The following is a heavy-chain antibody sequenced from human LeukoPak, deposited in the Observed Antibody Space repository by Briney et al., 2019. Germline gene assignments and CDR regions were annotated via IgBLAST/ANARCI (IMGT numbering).Heavy chain of an antibody. J-gene: IGHJ5*02. D-gene: IGHD3-10*01. Sequence: GGSLRLSCAASGNYWMHWVRQVPGKGLVWVSHINSDGSWTSYADSVKGRFTISKDNAKNTVYLQMNSLRAEDTAVYYCAKNYYGSGSYYNPFDPWGQGTLVTVSS. CDR2: INSDGSWT. CDR1: GNYW. CDR3: AKNYYGSGSYYNPFDP. V-gene: IGHV3-74*01.